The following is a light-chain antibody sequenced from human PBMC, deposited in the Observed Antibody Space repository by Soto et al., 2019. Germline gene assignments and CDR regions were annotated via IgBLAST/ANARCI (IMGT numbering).Light chain of an antibody. V-gene: IGKV3-11*01. CDR2: GAS. Sequence: EIVLTQSPATLSLSPGERATLYCRASQSVSSYLAWYQQKPGQAPRLLIYGASNRATGIPDRFSGSGSGTNFTLTISDLQPEDFTTYYCQKSDSTPWTFGQGTKV. J-gene: IGKJ1*01. CDR1: QSVSSY. CDR3: QKSDSTPWT.